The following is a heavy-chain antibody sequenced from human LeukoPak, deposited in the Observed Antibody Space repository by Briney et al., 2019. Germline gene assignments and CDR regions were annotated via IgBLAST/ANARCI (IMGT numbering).Heavy chain of an antibody. J-gene: IGHJ4*02. Sequence: PGGSLRLSCAASGFSFGDFFMSSARQAPGKGLGWVANINLDGSEKFHVDSVKGRFTISRDNAKSALYLQMNSLRAADTAMYFCVRGVTMIRGAVMYPFFFDFWGRGTLVTVSS. CDR2: INLDGSEK. V-gene: IGHV3-7*03. D-gene: IGHD3-10*01. CDR1: GFSFGDFF. CDR3: VRGVTMIRGAVMYPFFFDF.